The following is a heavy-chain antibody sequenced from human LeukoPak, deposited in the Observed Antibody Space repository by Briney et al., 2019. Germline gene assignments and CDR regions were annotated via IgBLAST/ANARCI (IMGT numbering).Heavy chain of an antibody. CDR2: IIPIFGTA. CDR3: ARGPYYYDSSGYYYFDY. CDR1: GGTFSSYA. D-gene: IGHD3-22*01. J-gene: IGHJ4*02. V-gene: IGHV1-69*01. Sequence: SVKVSCKASGGTFSSYAISWVRQAPGQGLEWMGGIIPIFGTANYAQKFQGRVTITADESTSTAYMELSSLRSEDTAVYYCARGPYYYDSSGYYYFDYWGQGTLVTVSS.